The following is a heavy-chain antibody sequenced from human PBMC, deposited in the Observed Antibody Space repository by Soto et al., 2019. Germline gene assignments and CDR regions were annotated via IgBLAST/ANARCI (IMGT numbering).Heavy chain of an antibody. CDR1: GFTFSDHY. CDR2: TRNKANSYTT. D-gene: IGHD6-13*01. J-gene: IGHJ5*02. Sequence: GGSLRLSCAASGFTFSDHYMDWVRQAPGKGLEWVGRTRNKANSYTTEYAASVKGRFTISRDNSKNSLYLQMNSLKTEDTAVYYCAREIAAAKENWFDPWGQGTLVTVSS. V-gene: IGHV3-72*01. CDR3: AREIAAAKENWFDP.